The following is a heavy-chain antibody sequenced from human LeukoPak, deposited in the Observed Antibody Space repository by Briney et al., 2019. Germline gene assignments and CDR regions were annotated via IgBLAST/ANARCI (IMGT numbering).Heavy chain of an antibody. D-gene: IGHD1-26*01. J-gene: IGHJ4*02. CDR3: ARAGSGSYPTFDY. V-gene: IGHV4-59*12. CDR2: IYYTGST. CDR1: GGSISRDY. Sequence: PSETLSLTCTVSGGSISRDYWSWIRQPPGKGLEWIGYIYYTGSTNYNPSLKSRVTISVDRSKNQFSLKLSSVTAADTAVYYCARAGSGSYPTFDYWGQGTLVTVSS.